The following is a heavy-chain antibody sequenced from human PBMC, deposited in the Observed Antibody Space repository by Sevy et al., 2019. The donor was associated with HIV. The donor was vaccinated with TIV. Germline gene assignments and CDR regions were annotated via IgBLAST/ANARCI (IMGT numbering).Heavy chain of an antibody. CDR1: GFTFSKYS. CDR2: LSCGCGEI. Sequence: GGSLRLSCAASGFTFSKYSMSWVRQPPGKGLEWVSTLSCGCGEIYYADSVKGRFTISRDNSKSSVYLQMNNLRPEDTAVYYCAGEGCTKPHDYWGQGTLVTVSS. V-gene: IGHV3-23*01. J-gene: IGHJ4*02. CDR3: AGEGCTKPHDY. D-gene: IGHD2-8*01.